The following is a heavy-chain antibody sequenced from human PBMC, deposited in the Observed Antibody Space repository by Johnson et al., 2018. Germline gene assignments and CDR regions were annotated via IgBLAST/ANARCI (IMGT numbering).Heavy chain of an antibody. Sequence: QVQLQESGPGLVKPSETLSLTCTVSGDSIGSYYWTWIRQPPGTGLEWLGYFYSSGNTNYNPSLKSRVTISVDTSKNQFSLKLRSVPAADTAVYYCARGDDGGNWGDNDAFDIWGQGTLVTVSS. J-gene: IGHJ3*02. D-gene: IGHD4-23*01. V-gene: IGHV4-59*01. CDR2: FYSSGNT. CDR1: GDSIGSYY. CDR3: ARGDDGGNWGDNDAFDI.